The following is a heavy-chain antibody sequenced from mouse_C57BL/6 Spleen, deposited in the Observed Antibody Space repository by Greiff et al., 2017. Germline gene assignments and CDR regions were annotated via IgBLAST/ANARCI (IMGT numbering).Heavy chain of an antibody. V-gene: IGHV5-4*01. CDR3: ARDLVLFAY. J-gene: IGHJ3*01. Sequence: EVQLVESGGGLVKPGGSLKLSCAASGFTFSSYAMSWVRQTPEQRLEWVATISDGGSYTYYPANVKGRFTISRDNANNNLYLQMSHLKSADTAMYYCARDLVLFAYWGQGTLVTVSA. CDR1: GFTFSSYA. CDR2: ISDGGSYT.